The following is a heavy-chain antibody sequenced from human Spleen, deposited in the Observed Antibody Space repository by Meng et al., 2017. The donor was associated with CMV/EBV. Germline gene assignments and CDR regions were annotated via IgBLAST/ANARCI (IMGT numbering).Heavy chain of an antibody. CDR1: GFTFTDYY. V-gene: IGHV3-11*01. Sequence: GESLKISCAASGFTFTDYYVTWIRQAPGKGLEWVSYISTSGDTIYYADSVKGRFSISRDNAKNSLFLLMHSLRAEDTAMYYCARPATLLWPDGFDIWGQGTMVTVSS. CDR2: ISTSGDTI. J-gene: IGHJ3*02. CDR3: ARPATLLWPDGFDI. D-gene: IGHD3-10*01.